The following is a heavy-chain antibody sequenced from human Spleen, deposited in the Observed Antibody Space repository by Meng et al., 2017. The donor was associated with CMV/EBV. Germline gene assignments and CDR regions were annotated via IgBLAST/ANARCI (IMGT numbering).Heavy chain of an antibody. CDR1: YTFTSYD. J-gene: IGHJ4*02. D-gene: IGHD6-19*01. V-gene: IGHV1-8*01. CDR3: AAGIDSIAVLKGGFDY. Sequence: YTFTSYDINWVRQATGQGLEWMGWMNPNSGNTGYAQKFQGRVTMTRNTSISTAYMELSSLRSEDSAVYYCAAGIDSIAVLKGGFDYWGQGTLVTVSS. CDR2: MNPNSGNT.